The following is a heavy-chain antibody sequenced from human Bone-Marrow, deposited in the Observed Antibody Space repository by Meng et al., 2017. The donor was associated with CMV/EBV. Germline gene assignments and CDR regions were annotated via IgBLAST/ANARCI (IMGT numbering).Heavy chain of an antibody. Sequence: GESLKISCAASGFTFSSYEMNWVRQAPGKGLEWVSYISSSSSTIYYADSVKGRFTISRDNAKNSLYLQMNSLRAEDTAVYYCARKDFWSGYHWGQGTLVTVSS. J-gene: IGHJ5*02. V-gene: IGHV3-48*03. CDR1: GFTFSSYE. D-gene: IGHD3-3*01. CDR3: ARKDFWSGYH. CDR2: ISSSSSTI.